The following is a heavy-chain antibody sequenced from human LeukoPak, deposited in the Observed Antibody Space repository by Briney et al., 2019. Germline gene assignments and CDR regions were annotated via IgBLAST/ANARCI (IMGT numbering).Heavy chain of an antibody. CDR1: GFTFTNNF. CDR2: IKQDGSET. J-gene: IGHJ6*03. D-gene: IGHD6-6*01. Sequence: GGSLRLSCAASGFTFTNNFMSWVRQVPGKGLEWVANIKQDGSETTYADSVRGRFTIFRDNAKDSVYLQMNSLRAEDTAVYYCAKPNSSSSWYYYYYMDVWGKGTTVTVSS. CDR3: AKPNSSSSWYYYYYMDV. V-gene: IGHV3-7*03.